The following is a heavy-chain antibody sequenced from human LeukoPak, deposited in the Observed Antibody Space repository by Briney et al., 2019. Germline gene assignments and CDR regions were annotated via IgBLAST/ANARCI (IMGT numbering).Heavy chain of an antibody. Sequence: ASVKVSCKASGYTFTNYYMHWVRQAPGQGVEWMGGINPNDGDTNYAQKYQGRVTMTRDTSISTAHMGVSRLRSDDTAVYYCARANFLYCSSSTCLFDYWGQGTLVTVSS. CDR3: ARANFLYCSSSTCLFDY. CDR1: GYTFTNYY. CDR2: INPNDGDT. V-gene: IGHV1-2*02. D-gene: IGHD2-2*01. J-gene: IGHJ4*02.